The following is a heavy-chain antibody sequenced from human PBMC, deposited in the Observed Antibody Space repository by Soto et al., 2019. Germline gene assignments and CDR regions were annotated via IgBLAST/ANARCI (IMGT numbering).Heavy chain of an antibody. CDR1: GGTFSSYS. V-gene: IGHV1-69*01. D-gene: IGHD3-16*01. CDR3: ARPFQSWPGGWYFDL. CDR2: IIPIFGTA. J-gene: IGHJ2*01. Sequence: QVQLVQSGAEVKKPGSSVKVSCKASGGTFSSYSINWVRQAPGQGLEWMGGIIPIFGTANYAQKFQGRVTLTADESTSTAQMELSSLRNDDTAVYYCARPFQSWPGGWYFDLWGRGTLVTVSS.